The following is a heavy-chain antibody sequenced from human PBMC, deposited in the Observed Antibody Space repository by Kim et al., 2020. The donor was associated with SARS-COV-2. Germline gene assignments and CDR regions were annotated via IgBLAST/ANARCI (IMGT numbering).Heavy chain of an antibody. CDR2: ISYDGSNK. CDR1: GFTFSSYG. D-gene: IGHD3-9*01. Sequence: GGSLRLSCAASGFTFSSYGMHWVRQAPGKGLEWVAVISYDGSNKYYADSVKGRFTISRDNSKNTLYLQMNSLRAEDTAVYYCAKDPWFQTLAYYFDYWGQGTLVTVSS. V-gene: IGHV3-30*18. CDR3: AKDPWFQTLAYYFDY. J-gene: IGHJ4*02.